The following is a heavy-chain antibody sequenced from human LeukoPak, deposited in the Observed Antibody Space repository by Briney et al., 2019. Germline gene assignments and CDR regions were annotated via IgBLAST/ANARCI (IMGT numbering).Heavy chain of an antibody. V-gene: IGHV4-34*01. D-gene: IGHD6-13*01. CDR1: GGSFSGYY. J-gene: IGHJ4*02. CDR3: VSSSSWHFDY. Sequence: SETLSLTCAVYGGSFSGYYWSWIRQPPGKGLEWIGEINHSGSTNYNPSLKSRVTISVDTSKNQFSLKLSTVTAADTAVYYCVSSSSWHFDYWGQGTLVTVSS. CDR2: INHSGST.